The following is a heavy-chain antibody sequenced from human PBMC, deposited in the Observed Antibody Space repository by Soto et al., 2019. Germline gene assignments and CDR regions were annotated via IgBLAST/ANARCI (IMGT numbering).Heavy chain of an antibody. D-gene: IGHD1-26*01. CDR3: ARRGSGSYYDY. CDR2: ISGSGGST. J-gene: IGHJ4*02. CDR1: GFTFSSYA. Sequence: EVQLLESGGGLVQPGGSLRLSCAASGFTFSSYAMRWVRQAPGKGLEWVSAISGSGGSTYYADSVKGRFTISRDNSKNALYLQMNSLRAEDTAVYYCARRGSGSYYDYWGQGTLVIVSS. V-gene: IGHV3-23*01.